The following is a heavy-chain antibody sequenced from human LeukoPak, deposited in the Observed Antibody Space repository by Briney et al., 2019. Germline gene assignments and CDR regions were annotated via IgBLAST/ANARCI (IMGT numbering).Heavy chain of an antibody. CDR3: AKEKGPTYGYFYYYMDV. V-gene: IGHV3-23*01. CDR1: GFAFSSYV. J-gene: IGHJ6*03. Sequence: GGSLRLSCAASGFAFSSYVISWVRQAPGKGLEWISVISGSGYSTYYADSVKGRFTISRDNSKNTLYLQMNSLRAEDTAVYYCAKEKGPTYGYFYYYMDVWGKGTTVTVSS. CDR2: ISGSGYST. D-gene: IGHD3-10*01.